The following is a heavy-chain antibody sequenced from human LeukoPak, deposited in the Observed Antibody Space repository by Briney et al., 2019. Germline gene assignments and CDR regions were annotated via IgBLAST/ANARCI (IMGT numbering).Heavy chain of an antibody. CDR3: ATKGSSWFWFDP. D-gene: IGHD6-13*01. CDR2: IYYSGST. CDR1: GGSITSNY. V-gene: IGHV4-59*01. Sequence: SETLSLTCTVSGGSITSNYWSWIRQPPGKGLEWIGYIYYSGSTNYSPSLKSRVTLSVDTPKNQFSLKLSSVTAADTAVYYCATKGSSWFWFDPWGQGTLVTVSS. J-gene: IGHJ5*02.